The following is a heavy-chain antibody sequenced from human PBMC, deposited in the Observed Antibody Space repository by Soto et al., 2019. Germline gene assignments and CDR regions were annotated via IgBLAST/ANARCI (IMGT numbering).Heavy chain of an antibody. Sequence: SETLSLTYAVYRGTFSGYYWSWIRQPPGKGLEWIGEINHSGSTNYNPSLKSRVTISVDTSKNQFSLKLSSVTAADTAVYYCAREHSGRRRFYPWGQGTLVTVSS. CDR2: INHSGST. J-gene: IGHJ5*02. V-gene: IGHV4-34*01. D-gene: IGHD6-13*01. CDR1: RGTFSGYY. CDR3: AREHSGRRRFYP.